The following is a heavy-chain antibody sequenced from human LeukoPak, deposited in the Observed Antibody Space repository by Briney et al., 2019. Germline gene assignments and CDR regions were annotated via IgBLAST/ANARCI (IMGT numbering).Heavy chain of an antibody. CDR3: ARGHWVGNDAFDI. Sequence: GASVKVSCKTFGYPFSSCGINWVRQATGQGLEWMGWMNPNSGNTGYAQKFQGRVTMTRNTSISTAYMELSSLRSEDTAVYYCARGHWVGNDAFDIWGQGTMVTVSS. CDR1: GYPFSSCG. D-gene: IGHD7-27*01. CDR2: MNPNSGNT. V-gene: IGHV1-8*02. J-gene: IGHJ3*02.